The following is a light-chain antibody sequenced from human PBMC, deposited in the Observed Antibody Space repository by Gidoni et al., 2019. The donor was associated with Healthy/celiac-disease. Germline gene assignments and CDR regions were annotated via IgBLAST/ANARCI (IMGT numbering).Light chain of an antibody. Sequence: QSALTQPRPVSGSPGQSVTISCTGTSSDVGGYNYVSGYQQHPGKAPKLMIYDVSKRPSGVPDRFSCSKSGNTASLTISGLQAEDEADYYCCSYAGSYALVFGGGTKLTVL. V-gene: IGLV2-11*01. J-gene: IGLJ3*02. CDR1: SSDVGGYNY. CDR3: CSYAGSYALV. CDR2: DVS.